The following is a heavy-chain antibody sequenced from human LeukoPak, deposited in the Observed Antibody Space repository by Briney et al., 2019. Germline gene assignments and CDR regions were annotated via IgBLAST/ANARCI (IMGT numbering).Heavy chain of an antibody. CDR3: ARDRYSGYDFYYGMDV. J-gene: IGHJ6*02. V-gene: IGHV4-59*01. CDR2: IYYSGST. D-gene: IGHD5-12*01. CDR1: GGSFSGYY. Sequence: SETLSLTCAVYGGSFSGYYWSWIRQPPGKGLEWIGYIYYSGSTNYNPSLKSRVTISVDTSKNQFSLKLSSVTAADTAVYYCARDRYSGYDFYYGMDVWGQGTTVTVSS.